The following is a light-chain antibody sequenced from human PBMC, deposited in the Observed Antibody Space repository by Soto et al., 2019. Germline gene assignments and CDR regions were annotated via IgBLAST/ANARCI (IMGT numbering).Light chain of an antibody. CDR1: QSISSY. CDR3: QHSYSTPPLT. J-gene: IGKJ2*01. Sequence: DIQMTQSPSSLSASVGDRVTITCRASQSISSYLNWYQQKPGKAPKLLIYAASSLQSGVPSSFSGSGSGTDFTLTIISLQPEDFATYYCQHSYSTPPLTFGQGTKLEIK. CDR2: AAS. V-gene: IGKV1-39*01.